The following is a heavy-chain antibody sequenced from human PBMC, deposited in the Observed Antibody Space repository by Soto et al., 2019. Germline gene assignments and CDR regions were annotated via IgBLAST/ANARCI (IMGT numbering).Heavy chain of an antibody. Sequence: QVQLMQSGAEVKKPGSSVKVSCKASGVTFTSYAISWVRQAPGQGLEWMGGIIPIFRKANDAQKFQGRVTITADESTSTAYMELSSLRSEETAVYYCAATRKYQYYMDVWGQGTTVTVSS. D-gene: IGHD2-2*01. CDR1: GVTFTSYA. CDR3: AATRKYQYYMDV. J-gene: IGHJ6*02. CDR2: IIPIFRKA. V-gene: IGHV1-69*01.